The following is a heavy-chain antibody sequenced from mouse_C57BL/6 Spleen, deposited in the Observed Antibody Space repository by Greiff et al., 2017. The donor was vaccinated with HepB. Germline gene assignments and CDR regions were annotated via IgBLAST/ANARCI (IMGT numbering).Heavy chain of an antibody. CDR2: INPNYGTT. D-gene: IGHD2-10*01. J-gene: IGHJ3*01. CDR1: GYSFTDYN. V-gene: IGHV1-39*01. Sequence: EVQLQQSGPELVKPGASVKISCKASGYSFTDYNMNWVTQSNVKSLECLGVINPNYGTTSYTQKFKCKATLTVDQSSSTAYIPLHSLTSSSSPFYSCAPPLLPPFAYWGQGTLVTVSA. CDR3: APPLLPPFAY.